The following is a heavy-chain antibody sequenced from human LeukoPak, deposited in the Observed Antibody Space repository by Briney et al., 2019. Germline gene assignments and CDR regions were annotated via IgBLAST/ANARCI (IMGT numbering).Heavy chain of an antibody. J-gene: IGHJ4*02. CDR3: ARATYSSGWGTSDY. CDR1: GGSISSYY. D-gene: IGHD6-19*01. Sequence: SETLSLTCTVSGGSISSYYWSWIRQPPGKGLEWIGYIYYSGSTNYNPSLKSRVTILVDTSKNQFSLKLSSVTAADTAVYYCARATYSSGWGTSDYWGQGTLVTVSS. V-gene: IGHV4-59*01. CDR2: IYYSGST.